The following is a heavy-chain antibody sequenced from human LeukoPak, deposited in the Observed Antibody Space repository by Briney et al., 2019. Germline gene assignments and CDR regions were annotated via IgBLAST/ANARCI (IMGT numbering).Heavy chain of an antibody. CDR2: IYYSGST. CDR3: ARRLIHYYDSSGYFVDY. J-gene: IGHJ4*02. Sequence: PSETLSLTCTVSGGSISSYYWSWIRQPPGKGLEWIGYIYYSGSTNYNPSLKSRVTISVDTSKNQFSLKLSSVTAADTAVYYCARRLIHYYDSSGYFVDYWGQGTLVTVSS. V-gene: IGHV4-59*12. D-gene: IGHD3-22*01. CDR1: GGSISSYY.